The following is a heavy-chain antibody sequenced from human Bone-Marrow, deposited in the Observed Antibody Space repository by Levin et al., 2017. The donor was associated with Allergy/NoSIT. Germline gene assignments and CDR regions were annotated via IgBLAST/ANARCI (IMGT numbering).Heavy chain of an antibody. CDR1: GGPVSSGTYY. J-gene: IGHJ6*02. Sequence: SCSVSGGPVSSGTYYWSWIRRPPGKGLEWIGYINYRGVTKYNPSLKSRVTISVDTSKNEFSLKVTSVTAADTAVYYCARNRIIVSGGNDYYYGMDVWGQGTTVTVSS. CDR3: ARNRIIVSGGNDYYYGMDV. CDR2: INYRGVT. D-gene: IGHD5/OR15-5a*01. V-gene: IGHV4-61*01.